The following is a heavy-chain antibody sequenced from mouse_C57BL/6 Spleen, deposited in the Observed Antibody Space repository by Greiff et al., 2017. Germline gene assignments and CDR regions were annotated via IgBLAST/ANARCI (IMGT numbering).Heavy chain of an antibody. J-gene: IGHJ4*01. CDR3: TRQLRLYYYAMDY. V-gene: IGHV1-15*01. CDR1: GYTFTAYE. CDR2: IDPETGGT. D-gene: IGHD3-2*02. Sequence: VQLQQSGAELVRPGASVTLSCKASGYTFTAYEMHWVKQTPVHGLEWIGAIDPETGGTAYNQKFKGKAILTADKSSSTAYMELRSLTSEDSAVYYCTRQLRLYYYAMDYWGQGTSVTVSS.